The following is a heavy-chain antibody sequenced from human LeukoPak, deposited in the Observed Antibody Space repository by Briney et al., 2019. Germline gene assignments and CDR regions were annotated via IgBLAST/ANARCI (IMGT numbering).Heavy chain of an antibody. V-gene: IGHV4-39*07. CDR1: GGSISSSSHY. D-gene: IGHD3-10*01. J-gene: IGHJ6*03. Sequence: SETLSLTCTVSGGSISSSSHYWGWIRQPPGKGLEWIGSIYYSGGTYYNPSLKSRVTISVDTSKNQFSLKLSSVTAADTAVYYCAIIWFGELWDLGNYMDVWGKGTTVTVSS. CDR2: IYYSGGT. CDR3: AIIWFGELWDLGNYMDV.